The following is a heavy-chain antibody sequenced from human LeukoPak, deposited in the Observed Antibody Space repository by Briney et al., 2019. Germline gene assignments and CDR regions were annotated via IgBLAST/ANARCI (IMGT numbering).Heavy chain of an antibody. V-gene: IGHV1-69*01. CDR3: ARGYCSSTSCWFDY. Sequence: ASVKVSCKASGGTFSRSAISWVRQAPGQGLEWMGGIIPIFGTANYAQTLQGRVTITADESTRTAYMELSSLRSEDTAVYYCARGYCSSTSCWFDYWGQGTLVTVSS. D-gene: IGHD2-2*01. CDR1: GGTFSRSA. J-gene: IGHJ4*02. CDR2: IIPIFGTA.